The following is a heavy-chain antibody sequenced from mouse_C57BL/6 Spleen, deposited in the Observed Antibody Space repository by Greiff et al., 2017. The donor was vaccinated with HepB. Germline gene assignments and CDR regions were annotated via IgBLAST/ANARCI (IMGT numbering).Heavy chain of an antibody. CDR3: ARRRDSYFDY. V-gene: IGHV5-17*01. CDR2: ISSGSSTI. J-gene: IGHJ2*01. CDR1: GFTFSDYG. Sequence: EVQLVESGGGLVKPGGSLKLSCAASGFTFSDYGMHWVRQAPEKGLEWVAYISSGSSTIYYADTVKGRFTISRDKAKNTLFLQMTSLRSEDTAMYYCARRRDSYFDYWGQGTTLTVSS. D-gene: IGHD3-3*01.